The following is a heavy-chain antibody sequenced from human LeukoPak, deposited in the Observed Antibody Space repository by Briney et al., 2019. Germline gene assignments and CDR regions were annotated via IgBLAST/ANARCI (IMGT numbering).Heavy chain of an antibody. V-gene: IGHV3-30*03. CDR2: ISYDGSNK. D-gene: IGHD1-1*01. CDR1: GFTFSSYG. Sequence: GGSLRLSCAASGFTFSSYGMHWVRQAPGKGLEWVAVISYDGSNKYYADSVKGRFTISRDNSKNTLYLQMNSLRAEDTAVYYCARDPPLMEYFDYWGQGTLVTVSS. J-gene: IGHJ4*02. CDR3: ARDPPLMEYFDY.